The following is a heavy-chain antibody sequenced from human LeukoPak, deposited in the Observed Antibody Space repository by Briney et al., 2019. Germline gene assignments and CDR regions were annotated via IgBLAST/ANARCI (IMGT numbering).Heavy chain of an antibody. D-gene: IGHD5-12*01. J-gene: IGHJ4*02. Sequence: PSETLSLTCTVSGYSISSGYYWGWIRQPPGKGLEWIGSIYHSGSTYYNPSLKSRVTISVDTSKNQFSLKLSSVTAADTAVYYCARDLPEGVSVLVAFDYWGQGTLVTVSS. V-gene: IGHV4-38-2*02. CDR1: GYSISSGYY. CDR3: ARDLPEGVSVLVAFDY. CDR2: IYHSGST.